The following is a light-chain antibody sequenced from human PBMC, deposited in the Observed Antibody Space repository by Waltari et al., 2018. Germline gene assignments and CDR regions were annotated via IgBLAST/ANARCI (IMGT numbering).Light chain of an antibody. CDR3: QQFYSKPVT. J-gene: IGKJ5*01. CDR1: QSILYSSNNKNY. Sequence: DIVMTPSPDSLAVSLGARATTNPKSRQSILYSSNNKNYINWYQQKSEQPPQLLIVWASAREFGVPDRFSGSGSGTDFTLTISGLQAEDVAVYYCQQFYSKPVTFGQGTRLEIK. CDR2: WAS. V-gene: IGKV4-1*01.